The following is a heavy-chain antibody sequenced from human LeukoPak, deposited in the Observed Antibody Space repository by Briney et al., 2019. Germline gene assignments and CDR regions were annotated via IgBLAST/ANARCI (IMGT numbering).Heavy chain of an antibody. CDR1: DGSISTSSYY. CDR2: VYYRGST. D-gene: IGHD2-15*01. CDR3: ARVSAPGGTRLFDY. J-gene: IGHJ4*02. Sequence: SETLSLTCSVSDGSISTSSYYWGWIRQTPGKGLEWIASVYYRGSTYYNPSLKSRVTISVDTSKNQFSLKLSPVTAADPAVYYCARVSAPGGTRLFDYWGQGTLVTVSS. V-gene: IGHV4-39*02.